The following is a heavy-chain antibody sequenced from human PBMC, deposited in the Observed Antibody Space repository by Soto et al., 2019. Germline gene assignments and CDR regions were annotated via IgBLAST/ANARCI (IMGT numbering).Heavy chain of an antibody. V-gene: IGHV4-59*08. CDR1: GGSINDYY. D-gene: IGHD1-20*01. CDR2: VYYSGTT. CDR3: ARHGGLRESNNWFPIFDY. J-gene: IGHJ4*02. Sequence: QVELQESGPRLVEPSETLSLTCTVSGGSINDYYWSWIRQPPGKGLEWIGYVYYSGTTNYNPSLNSRVNISVDPSKKQFSLKMSCVTAARTAEFYRARHGGLRESNNWFPIFDYWGQGSLVTVSS.